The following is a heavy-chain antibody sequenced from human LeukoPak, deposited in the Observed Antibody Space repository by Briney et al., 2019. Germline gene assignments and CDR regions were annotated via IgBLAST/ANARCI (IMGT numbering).Heavy chain of an antibody. J-gene: IGHJ4*02. CDR3: AGSTKSVEN. V-gene: IGHV3-74*01. CDR2: INTGGSST. Sequence: GGSLRLSCAASGFTFSSYWMHWVRQVPGKGLVWVSRINTGGSSTTYADSVKGRFTISRDNAKNTLYLQMNSLRAEDTAVYYCAGSTKSVENWGQGTLVTVSP. D-gene: IGHD2-2*01. CDR1: GFTFSSYW.